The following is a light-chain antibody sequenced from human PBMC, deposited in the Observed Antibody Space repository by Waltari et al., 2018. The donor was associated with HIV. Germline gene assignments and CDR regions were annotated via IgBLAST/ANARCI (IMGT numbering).Light chain of an antibody. V-gene: IGLV8-61*01. CDR2: STD. Sequence: QTVVTQEPSFSVSPGGTVTLTCGLSSGSVSAPLTLIHSTDIRSSGVPDRFSGSILGNKAALTIRGAQADDESDYYCVLNLGRGVVVFGGGTKLTVL. CDR1: SGSVS. J-gene: IGLJ2*01. CDR3: VLNLGRGVVV.